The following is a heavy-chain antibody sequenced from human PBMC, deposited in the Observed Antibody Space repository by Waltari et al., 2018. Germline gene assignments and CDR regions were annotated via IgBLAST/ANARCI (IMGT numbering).Heavy chain of an antibody. D-gene: IGHD3-3*01. CDR3: ATSPLRFLEWGNWFDP. V-gene: IGHV1-69-2*01. CDR1: GYTFTDYY. CDR2: VDSEDGET. Sequence: EVQLVQSGAEVKKPGATVKLSCKASGYTFTDYYMHWVQQAPGKGLAWMGRVDSEDGETIYAEKFQGRVTRTADTSTDTAYMELTSLRSEDTAVDYCATSPLRFLEWGNWFDPGGQGTLVTVSS. J-gene: IGHJ5*02.